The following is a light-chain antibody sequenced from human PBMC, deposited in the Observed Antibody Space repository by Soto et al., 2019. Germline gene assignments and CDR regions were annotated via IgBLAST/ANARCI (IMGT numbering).Light chain of an antibody. CDR2: AAS. J-gene: IGKJ1*01. CDR3: QQSYSTPWT. V-gene: IGKV1-39*01. Sequence: DIQMTQSPSSLSASVGDRVTITCRASQSISSYLNWYQQKPGKAPKLLIYAASSLQSGVPSRFSCSGSGTDFNLPISSLQPEDFATYYCQQSYSTPWTLGQGTKVEIK. CDR1: QSISSY.